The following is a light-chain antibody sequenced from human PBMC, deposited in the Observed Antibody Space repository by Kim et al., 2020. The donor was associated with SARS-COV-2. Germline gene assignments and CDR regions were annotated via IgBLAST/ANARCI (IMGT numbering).Light chain of an antibody. CDR3: QQYDNWPPIT. J-gene: IGKJ5*01. CDR1: QSVRTK. Sequence: DIVMTQSPATLSVSPGERATLSCRASQSVRTKLAWYQQKPGQAPRLLIYGASTRATGIPARFSGSGSGTDFTLTISSLQSEDFAFYFCQQYDNWPPITFGQGTRLEIK. V-gene: IGKV3D-15*01. CDR2: GAS.